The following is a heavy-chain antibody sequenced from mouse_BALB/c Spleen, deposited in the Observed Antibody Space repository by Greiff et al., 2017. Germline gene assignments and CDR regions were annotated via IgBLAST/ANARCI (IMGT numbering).Heavy chain of an antibody. D-gene: IGHD2-14*01. CDR2: INPSTGYT. CDR3: ATHRYDEDY. V-gene: IGHV1-7*01. CDR1: GYTFTSYW. J-gene: IGHJ4*01. Sequence: QVQLKESGAELAKPGASVKMSCKASGYTFTSYWMHWVKQRPGQGLEWIGYINPSTGYTEYNQKFKDKATLTADKSSSTAYMQLSSLTSEDSAVYYCATHRYDEDYWGQGTSVTVSS.